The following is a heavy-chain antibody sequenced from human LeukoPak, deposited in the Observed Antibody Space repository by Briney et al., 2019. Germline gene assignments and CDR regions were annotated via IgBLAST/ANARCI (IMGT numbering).Heavy chain of an antibody. J-gene: IGHJ3*02. CDR1: GGSISSYY. Sequence: SETLSLTCTVSGGSISSYYWSWIRQPAGKGLEWIGRIYTSGSTNYNPSLKSRVTMSVDTSKNQFSLKLSPVTAADTAVYYCARDLRPGYSSFDRNAFDIWGQGTMVTVSS. D-gene: IGHD6-19*01. CDR3: ARDLRPGYSSFDRNAFDI. V-gene: IGHV4-4*07. CDR2: IYTSGST.